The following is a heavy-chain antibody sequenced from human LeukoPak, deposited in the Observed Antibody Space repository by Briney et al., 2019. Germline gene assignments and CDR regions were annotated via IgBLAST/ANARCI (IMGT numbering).Heavy chain of an antibody. CDR2: IWFDGSNK. CDR1: GFSFSTFG. J-gene: IGHJ2*01. D-gene: IGHD3-10*01. V-gene: IGHV3-33*01. CDR3: ARVVSYYGSSYRLLDL. Sequence: PGGSLRLSCEASGFSFSTFGMHRVGQAPGKGLEWVALIWFDGSNKHYADSVKGRFTISRDNSKNTMYLQMDSLRAEDTAVYYCARVVSYYGSSYRLLDLWGRGTLVTVSS.